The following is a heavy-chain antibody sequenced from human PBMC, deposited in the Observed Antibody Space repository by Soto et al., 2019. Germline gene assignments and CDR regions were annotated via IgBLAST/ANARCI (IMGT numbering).Heavy chain of an antibody. CDR3: ARDRYCTNGLCLDRAWFDP. D-gene: IGHD2-8*01. CDR1: GGTFSSYT. Sequence: SVKVSCKASGGTFSSYTISWVRQAPGQGLEWMGRIIPILGIANYAQKFQGRVTITADKSTSTAYMELSSLRSEDTAVYYCARDRYCTNGLCLDRAWFDPWGQGTLVTVSS. V-gene: IGHV1-69*04. J-gene: IGHJ5*02. CDR2: IIPILGIA.